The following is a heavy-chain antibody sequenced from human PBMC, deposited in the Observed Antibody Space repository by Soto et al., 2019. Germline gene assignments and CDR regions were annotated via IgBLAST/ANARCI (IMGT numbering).Heavy chain of an antibody. V-gene: IGHV3-33*01. CDR1: GFTFSSYG. Sequence: GGSLRLSCAASGFTFSSYGMHWVRQAPGKGLEWVAVIWYDGSNKYYADSVKGRFTISRDNSKNTLYLQMNSLRAEDTAVYYFARDANYYDSSGYRYYFDYWGQGTLVTVSS. CDR3: ARDANYYDSSGYRYYFDY. CDR2: IWYDGSNK. J-gene: IGHJ4*02. D-gene: IGHD3-22*01.